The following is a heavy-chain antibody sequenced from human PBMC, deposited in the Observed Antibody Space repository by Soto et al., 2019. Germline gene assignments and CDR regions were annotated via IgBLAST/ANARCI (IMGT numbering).Heavy chain of an antibody. D-gene: IGHD4-17*01. Sequence: QAPLVQSEAEVRKPGASVKVSCKASGYSFTTHGISWVRRAPGHGLEWMGWISAYNGDTHYVQRFQGRLTMTTDTSTSTAYMELRSLTSDDTAVYYCARDPPFSGILRGTPLMDVWGQGTTVTVSS. CDR3: ARDPPFSGILRGTPLMDV. CDR2: ISAYNGDT. CDR1: GYSFTTHG. J-gene: IGHJ6*02. V-gene: IGHV1-18*04.